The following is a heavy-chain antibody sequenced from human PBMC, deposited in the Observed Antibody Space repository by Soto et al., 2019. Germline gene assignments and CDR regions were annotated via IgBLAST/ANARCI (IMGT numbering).Heavy chain of an antibody. CDR2: IHYSGATP. J-gene: IGHJ4*02. D-gene: IGHD2-2*02. CDR3: AREGRGKKAGYNGLVSLGY. CDR1: GYTFTNYY. Sequence: QVQLVQSGAEVKRPGASVKVSCKASGYTFTNYYMHWVRQAPGQGLEWMGVIHYSGATPTYAQKFQGRVTMARDTSTSTVYVELSSLTSEDTAVYYCAREGRGKKAGYNGLVSLGYWGQGTPVTVSS. V-gene: IGHV1-46*01.